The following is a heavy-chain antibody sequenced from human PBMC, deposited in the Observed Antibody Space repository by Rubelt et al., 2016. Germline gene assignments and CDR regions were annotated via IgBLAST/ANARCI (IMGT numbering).Heavy chain of an antibody. CDR1: GYTFTSYG. CDR2: ISPYNGNT. Sequence: QVQLVQSGAEVKKPGASVKVSCKASGYTFTSYGISRVRQAPGQGLEWMGWISPYNGNTNYSQKFRGRLTLTGDTSTNTAYMGLRSLKSDDTAVEYWARGGATPHYYMDVWGKGTTVTVSS. D-gene: IGHD2-15*01. V-gene: IGHV1-18*01. CDR3: ARGGATPHYYMDV. J-gene: IGHJ6*03.